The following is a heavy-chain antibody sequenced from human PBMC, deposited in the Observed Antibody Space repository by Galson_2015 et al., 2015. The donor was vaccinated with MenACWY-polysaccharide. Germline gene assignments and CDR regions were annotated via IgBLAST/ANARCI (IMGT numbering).Heavy chain of an antibody. CDR1: GFTVSSNY. D-gene: IGHD3-10*01. CDR2: IYSGGST. Sequence: SLRLSCAASGFTVSSNYMSWVRQAPGKGLEWVSVIYSGGSTDYADSVKGRFFISRDNSKNTLYLQMNRLRAEDTAVYYCARKFTYGLDWGQGTLVPVSS. V-gene: IGHV3-53*01. CDR3: ARKFTYGLD. J-gene: IGHJ4*02.